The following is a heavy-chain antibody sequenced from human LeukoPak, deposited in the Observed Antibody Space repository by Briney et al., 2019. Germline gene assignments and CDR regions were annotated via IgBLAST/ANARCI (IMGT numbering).Heavy chain of an antibody. V-gene: IGHV1-69*04. CDR2: IIPILGIA. CDR3: ARDGVGDAFDI. J-gene: IGHJ3*02. D-gene: IGHD3-3*01. CDR1: GGTFSSYA. Sequence: APVKVSCKASGGTFSSYAISWVRQAPGQGLEWMGRIIPILGIANYAQKFQGRVTITADKSTSTAYMELSSLRSEDTAAYYCARDGVGDAFDIWGQGTMVTVSS.